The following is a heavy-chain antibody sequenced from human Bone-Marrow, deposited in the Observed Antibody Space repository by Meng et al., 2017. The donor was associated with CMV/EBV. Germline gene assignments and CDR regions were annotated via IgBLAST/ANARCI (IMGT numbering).Heavy chain of an antibody. CDR1: GFTFSSYS. V-gene: IGHV3-21*01. CDR3: ARLYDFWSGYYPDY. J-gene: IGHJ4*02. D-gene: IGHD3-3*01. Sequence: GESLKISCAASGFTFSSYSMNWVRQAPGKGLEWVSSISSSSSYIYYADSVKGRFTISRDNAKNSLYLQMNSLRAEDTAVYYCARLYDFWSGYYPDYWGQGTRVTVSS. CDR2: ISSSSSYI.